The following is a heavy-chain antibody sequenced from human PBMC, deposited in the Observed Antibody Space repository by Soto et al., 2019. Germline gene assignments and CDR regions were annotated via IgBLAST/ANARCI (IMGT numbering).Heavy chain of an antibody. Sequence: EVQLLESGGDLVQPGGSLRLSCAASGFTFTSYAMSWIRQAPGKGLEWVSAITGGGDNTYYADSVKGRFTISRDNSKNTLYLQMNSLRAEDTAFYYCTQKGGSRDWLTVNWGQEPRVTASS. J-gene: IGHJ4*02. D-gene: IGHD3-9*01. CDR2: ITGGGDNT. CDR1: GFTFTSYA. CDR3: TQKGGSRDWLTVN. V-gene: IGHV3-23*01.